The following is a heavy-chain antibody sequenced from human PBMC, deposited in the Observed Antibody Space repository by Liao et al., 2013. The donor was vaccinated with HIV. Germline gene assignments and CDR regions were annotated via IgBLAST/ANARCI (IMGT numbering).Heavy chain of an antibody. CDR2: IYYSGST. CDR3: ARGALNWKGIDYYYYMDV. V-gene: IGHV4-59*01. Sequence: QVQLQESGPGLVKPSETLSLTCTVSGGSISSYYWSWIRQPPGKGLEWIGYIYYSGSTNYNPSLKSRVTISVDTSKNQFSLKLSSVTAADTAVYYCARGALNWKGIDYYYYMDVVGQRGPRSPSP. J-gene: IGHJ6*03. D-gene: IGHD1-1*01. CDR1: GGSISSYY.